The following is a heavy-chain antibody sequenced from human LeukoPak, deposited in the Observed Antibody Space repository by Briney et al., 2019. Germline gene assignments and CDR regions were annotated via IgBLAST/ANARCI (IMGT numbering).Heavy chain of an antibody. CDR2: IYCSGST. D-gene: IGHD3-16*02. J-gene: IGHJ5*02. Sequence: SETLSLTCTVSGGSISSGDYYWSWIRQPPGKGLEWIGYIYCSGSTYYNPSLKSRVTISVDTSKNQFSLKLSSVTAADTARYYCARAKTYYDYVWGSYRQGYNWFDPWGQGTLVTVSS. CDR3: ARAKTYYDYVWGSYRQGYNWFDP. CDR1: GGSISSGDYY. V-gene: IGHV4-30-4*01.